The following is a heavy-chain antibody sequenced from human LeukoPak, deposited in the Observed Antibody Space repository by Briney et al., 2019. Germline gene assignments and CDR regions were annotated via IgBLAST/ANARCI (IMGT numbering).Heavy chain of an antibody. J-gene: IGHJ3*01. V-gene: IGHV3-23*01. CDR3: GKDPNGNFIGAFDF. D-gene: IGHD4-23*01. CDR2: ISVDGGDI. Sequence: GGSLRLSCAAARFAFHNYAMTWIRQAPERGLEWVSSISVDGGDIKYTDSAKGRFTISRDNSKGTLYLQMDSLRVEDTAVYYCGKDPNGNFIGAFDFWGQGTMVTVSS. CDR1: RFAFHNYA.